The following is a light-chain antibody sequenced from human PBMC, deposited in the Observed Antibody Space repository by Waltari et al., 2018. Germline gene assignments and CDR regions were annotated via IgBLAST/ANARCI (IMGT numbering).Light chain of an antibody. CDR3: MQSTQWPRT. J-gene: IGKJ1*01. CDR1: QGLIHSDGNIY. CDR2: KVF. V-gene: IGKV2-30*02. Sequence: DVVMTQSPLSLTVTIGQPASISCRSSQGLIHSDGNIYLNWFQQRPGQSPTSVIYKVFSREFGVPYRCSGSGSGSDFTLKISRVGAEYVGFYYCMQSTQWPRTFGQGTKVQIK.